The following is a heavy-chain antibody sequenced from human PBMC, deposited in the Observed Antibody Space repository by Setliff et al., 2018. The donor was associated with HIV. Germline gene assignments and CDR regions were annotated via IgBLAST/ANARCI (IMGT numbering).Heavy chain of an antibody. Sequence: ASVKVSCKASGGASSTYAINWVRQAPGQGLEWMGRVDPENGKTTYAEKFQGRVTMTADASTDSGYMELSSLRSEDTAVFYCAAGYSSPDYWGQGTLVTVSS. J-gene: IGHJ4*02. V-gene: IGHV1-69-2*01. CDR3: AAGYSSPDY. D-gene: IGHD3-22*01. CDR1: GGASSTYA. CDR2: VDPENGKT.